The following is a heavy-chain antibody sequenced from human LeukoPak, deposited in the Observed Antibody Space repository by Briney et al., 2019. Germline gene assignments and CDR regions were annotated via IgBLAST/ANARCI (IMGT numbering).Heavy chain of an antibody. V-gene: IGHV3-13*04. D-gene: IGHD6-19*01. CDR1: VLAFSNYD. J-gene: IGHJ5*02. CDR2: INTAADT. CDR3: VRAPPGTGWLIDP. Sequence: GGSLRLSCAASVLAFSNYDMLWVRQATGKGLEWVSAINTAADTYYPDSVKGRFTISRENAKSSLYLQINSLTVGDTAVYYCVRAPPGTGWLIDPWGKETRFAVSS.